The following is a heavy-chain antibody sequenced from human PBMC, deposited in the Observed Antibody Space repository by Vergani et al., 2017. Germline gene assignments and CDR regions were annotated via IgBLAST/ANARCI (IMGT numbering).Heavy chain of an antibody. CDR3: ARGRSMVRGVIRWFDP. Sequence: QVQLQQWGAGLLKPSETLSLTCAVYGGSFSGYYWSWIRQPPGKGLEWIGEINPSGSTNYNPSLKSRVTISVDTSKNQFSLKLSSVTAADTAVYYCARGRSMVRGVIRWFDPWGQGTLVTVSS. D-gene: IGHD3-10*01. V-gene: IGHV4-34*01. J-gene: IGHJ5*02. CDR2: INPSGST. CDR1: GGSFSGYY.